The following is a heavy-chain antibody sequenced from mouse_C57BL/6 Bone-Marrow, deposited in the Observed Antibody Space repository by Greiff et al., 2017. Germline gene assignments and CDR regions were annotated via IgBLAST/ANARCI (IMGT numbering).Heavy chain of an antibody. CDR2: ISSGGSYT. CDR1: GFTFSSYG. J-gene: IGHJ2*01. CDR3: ARHRLRSPFDY. V-gene: IGHV5-6*01. D-gene: IGHD1-1*01. Sequence: EVQLQESGGDLVKPGGSLKLSCAASGFTFSSYGMSWVRQTPDKRLEWVATISSGGSYTYYPDSVKGRFTISRDNAKNTLYLQVSSLKSEDTAMYYCARHRLRSPFDYWGQGTTLTVSS.